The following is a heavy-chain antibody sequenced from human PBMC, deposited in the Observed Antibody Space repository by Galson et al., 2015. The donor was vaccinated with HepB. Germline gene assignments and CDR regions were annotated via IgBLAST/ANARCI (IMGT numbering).Heavy chain of an antibody. J-gene: IGHJ6*02. Sequence: SLRLSCAAFGFTFSNYAMNWVRQAPGKGLEWVSVITGSGVTTYYADSMKGRFTISRDNSKNTLYLDMNNLRAEDTAIFYCAKGVRNNFNSGLDVWGQGTTVIVSS. D-gene: IGHD1-1*01. V-gene: IGHV3-23*01. CDR3: AKGVRNNFNSGLDV. CDR2: ITGSGVTT. CDR1: GFTFSNYA.